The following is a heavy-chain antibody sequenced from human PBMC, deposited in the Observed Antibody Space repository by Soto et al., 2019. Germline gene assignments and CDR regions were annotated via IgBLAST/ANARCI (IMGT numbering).Heavy chain of an antibody. J-gene: IGHJ5*02. CDR2: IYYSGST. D-gene: IGHD1-26*01. CDR3: ARLSNSGSYYAVDNWFDP. CDR1: GGSISSGGYY. V-gene: IGHV4-31*03. Sequence: PSETLSLTCTVSGGSISSGGYYWSWIRQHPGKGLEWIGYIYYSGSTYYNPSLKSRVTISVDTSKNQFSLKLSSVTAADTAVYYCARLSNSGSYYAVDNWFDPWGQGTLVTVSS.